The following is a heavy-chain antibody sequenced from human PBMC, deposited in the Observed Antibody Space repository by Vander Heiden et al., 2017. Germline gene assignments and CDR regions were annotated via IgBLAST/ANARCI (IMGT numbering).Heavy chain of an antibody. D-gene: IGHD3-16*01. CDR1: GGSFSGYY. CDR2: INHSGST. J-gene: IGHJ3*02. V-gene: IGHV4-34*01. Sequence: QVQLQQWGAGLLTPSETLSLTCAVHGGSFSGYYWTWIRQPPGKGLEWIGEINHSGSTNCNPSLKSRVTISLDTSKNQFSLKLSSVTAADTAVYYCAREGTDYVYAFDIWGQGTMVTVSS. CDR3: AREGTDYVYAFDI.